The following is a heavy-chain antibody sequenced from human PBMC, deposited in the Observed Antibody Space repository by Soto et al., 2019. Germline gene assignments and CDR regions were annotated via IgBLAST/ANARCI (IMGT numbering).Heavy chain of an antibody. CDR3: AKVNGWKLGAFDY. J-gene: IGHJ4*02. D-gene: IGHD6-19*01. CDR2: ISGSGGST. CDR1: GFTFSNYV. Sequence: EVQLLESGGGLVQPGGSLRLSCAASGFTFSNYVMTWVRQAPGKGLEWVSGISGSGGSTYYADSVKGLFTISRDNSKNTVYLQMDRLSAEDTALYYCAKVNGWKLGAFDYWGQGTLVTVSS. V-gene: IGHV3-23*01.